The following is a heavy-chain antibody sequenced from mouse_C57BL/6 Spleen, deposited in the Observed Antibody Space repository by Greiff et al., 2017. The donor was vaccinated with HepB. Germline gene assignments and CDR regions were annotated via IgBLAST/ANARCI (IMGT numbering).Heavy chain of an antibody. J-gene: IGHJ4*01. CDR1: GYAFSSYW. CDR2: IYPGDGDT. V-gene: IGHV1-80*01. D-gene: IGHD1-1*01. Sequence: VKLMESGAELVKPGASVKISCKASGYAFSSYWMNWVKQRPGKGLEWIGQIYPGDGDTNYNGKFKGKATLTADKSSSTAYMQRSSLTSEDSAVYFCARRMNTVVATFDYAMDYWGQGTSVTVSS. CDR3: ARRMNTVVATFDYAMDY.